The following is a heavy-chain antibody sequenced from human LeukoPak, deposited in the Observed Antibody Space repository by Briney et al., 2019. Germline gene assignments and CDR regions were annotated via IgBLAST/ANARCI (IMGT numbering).Heavy chain of an antibody. CDR2: VSGSGSST. Sequence: GGSLRLSCAASGFTFSSYAMSWVRQAPRKGLEWVSVVSGSGSSTDYADSVKGRFTISRDNSKNTLYLQMSSLCAEDTAVYYCAKMNVLTGYYTPHFDFWGQGTLVTVSS. CDR3: AKMNVLTGYYTPHFDF. V-gene: IGHV3-23*01. CDR1: GFTFSSYA. D-gene: IGHD3-9*01. J-gene: IGHJ4*02.